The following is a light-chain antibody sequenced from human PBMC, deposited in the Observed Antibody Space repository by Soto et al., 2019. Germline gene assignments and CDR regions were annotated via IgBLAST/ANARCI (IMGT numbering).Light chain of an antibody. J-gene: IGLJ1*01. CDR1: SSDVGVYNY. CDR2: DVS. CDR3: CSYAGSYTFV. V-gene: IGLV2-11*01. Sequence: SVLTQPRSVSGSPGQSVTISCTGTSSDVGVYNYVSWYQQYPGKAPKIMIYDVSKRPSGVPDRFSGSKSDNTASLTMSGLQAEDEADYYCCSYAGSYTFVFGIGTKVTVL.